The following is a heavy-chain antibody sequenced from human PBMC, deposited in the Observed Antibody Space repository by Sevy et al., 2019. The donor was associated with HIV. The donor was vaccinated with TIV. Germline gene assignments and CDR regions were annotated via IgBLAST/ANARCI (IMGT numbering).Heavy chain of an antibody. J-gene: IGHJ4*02. CDR3: AGVESCGGDCYFSDY. CDR1: GYTFTDHY. V-gene: IGHV1-46*01. CDR2: VNPRGGGT. D-gene: IGHD2-21*02. Sequence: ASVKVSCKASGYTFTDHYIHWVRQAPGQGLECMGIVNPRGGGTNYAENFQGRVTFTRDTSTSTVYMELSGRRSEDTAVYYCAGVESCGGDCYFSDYWGQGTQVTVSS.